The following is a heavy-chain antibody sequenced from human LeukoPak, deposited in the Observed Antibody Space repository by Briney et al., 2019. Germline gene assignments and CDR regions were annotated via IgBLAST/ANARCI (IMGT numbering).Heavy chain of an antibody. V-gene: IGHV1-24*01. Sequence: ASVKVSCKVSGYTLTELSMHWVRQAPGEGLEWMGGFDPEDGETIYAQKFQGRVTMTEDTSTDTAYMELSSLRSEDTAVYSCATGTRWLQFHFWGQGTLVTVSS. CDR1: GYTLTELS. CDR2: FDPEDGET. D-gene: IGHD5-24*01. J-gene: IGHJ4*02. CDR3: ATGTRWLQFHF.